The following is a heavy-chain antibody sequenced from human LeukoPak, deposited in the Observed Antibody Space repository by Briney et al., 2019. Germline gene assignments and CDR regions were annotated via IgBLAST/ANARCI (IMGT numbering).Heavy chain of an antibody. CDR2: IRYDGRNK. CDR3: ARGWYQLLFGNDAFDI. CDR1: GFTFSRYG. J-gene: IGHJ3*02. V-gene: IGHV3-30*02. Sequence: PGGSLRLSCAASGFTFSRYGMHWVRQAPGKGLEWVAFIRYDGRNKYYADSVKGRFTISRDNSKNTLFLQMNSLRAEDTAVYYCARGWYQLLFGNDAFDIWGQGTMVTVSS. D-gene: IGHD2-2*01.